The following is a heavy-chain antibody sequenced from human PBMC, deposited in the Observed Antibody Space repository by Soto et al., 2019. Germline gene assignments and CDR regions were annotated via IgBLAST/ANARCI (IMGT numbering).Heavy chain of an antibody. CDR1: SGSISNDNW. CDR2: IYHSGST. V-gene: IGHV4-4*02. Sequence: QVQLQESGPGLVKPSGTLSLTCAVSSGSISNDNWWSWVRQAPGKGLEWIGEIYHSGSTNYNPSLKSRVTISVDRSYNQFSLKLSSVTAADTAVYYCVGNGYYCLDHWGQGTLVTGSS. J-gene: IGHJ4*02. CDR3: VGNGYYCLDH. D-gene: IGHD3-3*01.